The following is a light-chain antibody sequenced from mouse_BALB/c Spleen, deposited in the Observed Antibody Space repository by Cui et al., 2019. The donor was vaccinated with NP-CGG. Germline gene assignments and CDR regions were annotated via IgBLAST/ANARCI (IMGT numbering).Light chain of an antibody. J-gene: IGLJ1*01. Sequence: QPAVTHEPALTTSPGETVTLTCRSSTGAVTTSNYANWVQEKPDHLFTGLIGGTNNRAPGVPARFSGSLIGDKAALTITGAQTEDEAIYFCALWYSNHWVFGGGTKLTVL. CDR3: ALWYSNHWV. V-gene: IGLV1*01. CDR2: GTN. CDR1: TGAVTTSNY.